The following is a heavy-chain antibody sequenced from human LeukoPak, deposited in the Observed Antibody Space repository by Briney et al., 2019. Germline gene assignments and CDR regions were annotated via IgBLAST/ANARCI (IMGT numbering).Heavy chain of an antibody. Sequence: PGGSLRLSCAASGFTFSSYSMNWVRQAPGKGLEWVSSSSRSTSYIYYADSVKGRFTISRDNANNSLYLQMNSLRAEDTAVYYCARDLTRDHWFDPWGQGTLVTVSS. CDR2: SSRSTSYI. J-gene: IGHJ5*02. D-gene: IGHD7-27*01. CDR1: GFTFSSYS. CDR3: ARDLTRDHWFDP. V-gene: IGHV3-21*01.